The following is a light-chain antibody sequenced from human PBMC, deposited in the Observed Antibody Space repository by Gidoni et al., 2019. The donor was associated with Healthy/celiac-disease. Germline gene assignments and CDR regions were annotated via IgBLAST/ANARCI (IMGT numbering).Light chain of an antibody. V-gene: IGKV3-20*01. Sequence: IVLTQSPGTLSLSPGERATLSCRASQSVSSSYLAWYQQKPGQAPRLLIYGASSRATGLPDRFSGSGSGANFTLTISRLEPEDFAVYYCRQYDSSPGTFGQGTKVEIK. CDR1: QSVSSSY. CDR3: RQYDSSPGT. J-gene: IGKJ1*01. CDR2: GAS.